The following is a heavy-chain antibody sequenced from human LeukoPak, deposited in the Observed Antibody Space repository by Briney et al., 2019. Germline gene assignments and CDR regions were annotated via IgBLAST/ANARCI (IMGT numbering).Heavy chain of an antibody. CDR1: RFTFSSFA. CDR3: AKGHSLYGSGSFMDV. Sequence: PGGSLRLSCAASRFTFSSFAMSWVRQVPGKGLEWVSAISGSGGSTYYADSVKGRFTISRDNSKNTLYLQMNSLRVEDTAVYYCAKGHSLYGSGSFMDVWGKGTTVTASS. V-gene: IGHV3-23*01. J-gene: IGHJ6*03. CDR2: ISGSGGST. D-gene: IGHD3-10*01.